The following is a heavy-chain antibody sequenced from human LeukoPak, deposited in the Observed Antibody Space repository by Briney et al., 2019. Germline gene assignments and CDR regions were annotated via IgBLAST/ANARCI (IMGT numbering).Heavy chain of an antibody. CDR1: GFTFSSYG. V-gene: IGHV3-30*02. J-gene: IGHJ4*02. Sequence: GGSLRLSCAASGFTFSSYGMHWVRQAPGKGLEWVAFIRYDGSNKYYADSVKGRFTISRDNSKNTLYLRMNSLRAEDTAVYYCAPKSRVSSTLGYWGQGTLVTVSS. CDR3: APKSRVSSTLGY. CDR2: IRYDGSNK. D-gene: IGHD7-27*01.